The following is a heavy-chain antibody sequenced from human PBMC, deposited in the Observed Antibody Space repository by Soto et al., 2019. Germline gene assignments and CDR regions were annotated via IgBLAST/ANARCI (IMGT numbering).Heavy chain of an antibody. CDR1: GFTFSSYA. V-gene: IGHV3-23*01. J-gene: IGHJ4*02. CDR3: AKSPGMYYYDSSGYYHYDY. CDR2: ISGSGVST. D-gene: IGHD3-22*01. Sequence: EVQLLESGGGLAQPGGSLRLSCEASGFTFSSYAMSWVRQAPGKGLEWVSAISGSGVSTYYADSVKGRFTISRDNSKNTLYLQMNSLRAEDTAVYYCAKSPGMYYYDSSGYYHYDYWGQGTLVTVSS.